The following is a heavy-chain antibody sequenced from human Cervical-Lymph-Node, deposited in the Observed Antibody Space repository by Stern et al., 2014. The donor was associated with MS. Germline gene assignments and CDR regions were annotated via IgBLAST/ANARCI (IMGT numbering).Heavy chain of an antibody. CDR3: ASAPPATRGGYKGMNV. CDR2: IIPVFGTP. D-gene: IGHD3-16*01. CDR1: GGTFRNFA. J-gene: IGHJ6*02. V-gene: IGHV1-69*01. Sequence: VQLVESGSEVRKPGSSVNVTCKASGGTFRNFAVNWVRQAPGQGLEWVGGIIPVFGTPTYAQKFQGRVTIIPDESTNPVYVGMSSRTTDDPAAYFGASAPPATRGGYKGMNVWGQGTTIVVSS.